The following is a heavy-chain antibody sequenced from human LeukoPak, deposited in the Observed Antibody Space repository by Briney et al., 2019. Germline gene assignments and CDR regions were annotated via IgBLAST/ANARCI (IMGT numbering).Heavy chain of an antibody. CDR1: GGSLTDYY. J-gene: IGHJ4*02. D-gene: IGHD3-10*01. Sequence: PSETLSLTCAVYGGSLTDYYWSWIRQPPGKGLEWIGQISHSAITNYNPSLESRVTMSVDTSMNQFSLKLSSVTAADTAVYFCARVFRYTFGFSDNWGQGILVTVSS. V-gene: IGHV4-34*01. CDR2: ISHSAIT. CDR3: ARVFRYTFGFSDN.